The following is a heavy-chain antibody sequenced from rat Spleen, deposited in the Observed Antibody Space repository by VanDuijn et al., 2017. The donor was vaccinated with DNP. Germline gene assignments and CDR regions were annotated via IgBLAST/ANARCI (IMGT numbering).Heavy chain of an antibody. J-gene: IGHJ1*01. V-gene: IGHV5-25*01. D-gene: IGHD5-1*01. CDR3: ARGSGTYYWYFDF. Sequence: EVQLVQSGGGLVQPGGSLKLSCAASGFTFSDYNMAWVRQAPSEGLEWVASIPSRGGNTYYPDSVKGRFTISRDNAKNTLYLQMNSLRSEDTATYYCARGSGTYYWYFDFWGPGTMVTVSS. CDR2: IPSRGGNT. CDR1: GFTFSDYN.